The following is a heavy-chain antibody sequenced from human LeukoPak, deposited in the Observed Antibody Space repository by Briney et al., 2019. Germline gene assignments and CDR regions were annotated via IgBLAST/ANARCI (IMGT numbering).Heavy chain of an antibody. CDR3: ARDSSAFDSSDKMGQYYYYYGMDV. CDR2: TFGSGGSP. CDR1: GFTYGSFA. D-gene: IGHD3-22*01. J-gene: IGHJ6*02. V-gene: IGHV3-23*01. Sequence: GGSLRLSCEASGFTYGSFAMYWVRQAPGKGLDWIAGTFGSGGSPHYADSVKGRFTISRDNSKNTVYLQMNSLRAEDTAVYYCARDSSAFDSSDKMGQYYYYYGMDVWGQGTTVTVSS.